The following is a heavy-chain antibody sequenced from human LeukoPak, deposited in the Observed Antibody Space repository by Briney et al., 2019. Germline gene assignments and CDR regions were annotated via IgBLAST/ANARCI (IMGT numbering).Heavy chain of an antibody. CDR2: ISGSGGST. D-gene: IGHD3-22*01. CDR1: GFSFSSYA. J-gene: IGHJ4*02. V-gene: IGHV3-23*01. Sequence: PGGSLRLSCAASGFSFSSYAMNWVRQAPGKGLEWVSAISGSGGSTYYADSVKGRFTISRDNSKNTLYLQMNSLRAEDTAVYYCAKDSWDSSGYYYHGPNFDYWGQGTLVTVSS. CDR3: AKDSWDSSGYYYHGPNFDY.